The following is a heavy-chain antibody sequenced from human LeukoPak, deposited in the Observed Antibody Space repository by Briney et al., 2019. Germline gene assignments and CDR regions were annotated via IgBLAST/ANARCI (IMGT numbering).Heavy chain of an antibody. V-gene: IGHV3-15*01. CDR1: GFTFGNAW. CDR2: IKSKTDGGTT. D-gene: IGHD2-21*01. Sequence: SGGSLRLSCAASGFTFGNAWMSWVRQAPGKGLEWVGRIKSKTDGGTTDYAAPVKGRFTISRDDSKNTLYLQMNSLKTEDTAVYYCTTDCGGDCYTYYYYYYYMDVWGKGTTVTVSS. CDR3: TTDCGGDCYTYYYYYYYMDV. J-gene: IGHJ6*03.